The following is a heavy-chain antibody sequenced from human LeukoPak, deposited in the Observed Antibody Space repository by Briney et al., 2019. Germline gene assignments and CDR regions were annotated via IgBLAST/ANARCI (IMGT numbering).Heavy chain of an antibody. Sequence: GGSLRLSCAASGFTFSSHDMHWVRQAPGKGLEWVAIISYDGGKKDYADSVKGRFTISRDNSRNTLYLQMNSLRAEDTAVYYCAKDRSKGSYGDDFDFWGQGTLVTVSS. CDR2: ISYDGGKK. CDR3: AKDRSKGSYGDDFDF. V-gene: IGHV3-30*18. D-gene: IGHD1-26*01. J-gene: IGHJ4*02. CDR1: GFTFSSHD.